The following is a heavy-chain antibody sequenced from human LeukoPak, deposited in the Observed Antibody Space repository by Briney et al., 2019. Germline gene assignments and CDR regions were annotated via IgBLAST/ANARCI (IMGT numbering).Heavy chain of an antibody. D-gene: IGHD1-26*01. CDR2: ISSSGSTI. CDR3: ARDAAEHYFDY. J-gene: IGHJ4*02. CDR1: GFTFSSYE. Sequence: GGSLRLSCAASGFTFSSYEMNWVRQAPGKGLEWVSYISSSGSTIYYADSVKGRFTISRDNSKNTLYLQMNSLRAEDTAVYYCARDAAEHYFDYWGQGTLVTVSS. V-gene: IGHV3-48*03.